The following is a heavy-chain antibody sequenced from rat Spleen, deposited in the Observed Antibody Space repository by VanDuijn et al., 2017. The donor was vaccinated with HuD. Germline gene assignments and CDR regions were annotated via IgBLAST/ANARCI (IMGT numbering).Heavy chain of an antibody. CDR3: TRGVYFRY. CDR2: ITNAAGKV. V-gene: IGHV5-31*01. Sequence: VQLKESGPGLVKPSLTLSLTCTVSGFSLSNYGVFWVRQPPGRGLEWVASITNAAGKVHYPDSVKGRFTISRDTAQNTLYLQLNSPPSEDTAIYYCTRGVYFRYWGQGVMVTVSS. J-gene: IGHJ2*01. D-gene: IGHD4-3*01. CDR1: GFSLSNYG.